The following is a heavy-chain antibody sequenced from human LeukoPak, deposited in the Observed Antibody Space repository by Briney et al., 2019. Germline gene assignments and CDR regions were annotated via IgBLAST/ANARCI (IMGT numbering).Heavy chain of an antibody. CDR2: ISWNSGTK. Sequence: PGGSLRLPCAVSGFTFDDYAMHWVRQAPGKGLEWVSGISWNSGTKGYADSVKGRFTISRDNAKNSLYLQMNSLRGEDAALYYCAVLHYYAMDVWGQGTTVTVSS. V-gene: IGHV3-9*01. CDR1: GFTFDDYA. CDR3: AVLHYYAMDV. J-gene: IGHJ6*02. D-gene: IGHD2-8*01.